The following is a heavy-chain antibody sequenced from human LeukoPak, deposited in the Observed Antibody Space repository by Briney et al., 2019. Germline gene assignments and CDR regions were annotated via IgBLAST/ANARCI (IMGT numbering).Heavy chain of an antibody. D-gene: IGHD4-23*01. V-gene: IGHV3-7*01. Sequence: GGSLRLSCAASGFTFSSYWMSWVRQAPGKGLEWVANIKEDGSEKNHLDSLKGRFTISRDNAKNSPYLQMNNLRAEGTAVYYCARNRGWQQFDYWGQGTLVTVSS. J-gene: IGHJ4*02. CDR3: ARNRGWQQFDY. CDR1: GFTFSSYW. CDR2: IKEDGSEK.